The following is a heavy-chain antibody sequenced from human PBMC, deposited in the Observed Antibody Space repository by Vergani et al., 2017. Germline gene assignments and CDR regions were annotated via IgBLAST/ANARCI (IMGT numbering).Heavy chain of an antibody. CDR1: GLTFDDYA. V-gene: IGHV3-9*01. CDR2: ISWNSGII. Sequence: EVQLVESGGGLVQPGRSLRLSCAASGLTFDDYAMHWGRHAPGKGMEWVPGISWNSGIIGYADSVTGRFTISRDNAKNSLYLQINSLRAEDTSLYYCANANYYDSSGYPSSREWAFDIWGQGTMVTVSS. CDR3: ANANYYDSSGYPSSREWAFDI. J-gene: IGHJ3*02. D-gene: IGHD3-22*01.